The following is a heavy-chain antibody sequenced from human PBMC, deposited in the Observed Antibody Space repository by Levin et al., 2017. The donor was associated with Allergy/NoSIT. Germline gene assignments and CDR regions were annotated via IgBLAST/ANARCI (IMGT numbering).Heavy chain of an antibody. CDR2: IWYDGTNR. CDR1: GFTLSRYG. CDR3: ARDGSLTGHSDAFDV. V-gene: IGHV3-33*01. D-gene: IGHD3-9*01. J-gene: IGHJ3*01. Sequence: GGSLRLSCAASGFTLSRYGIHWVRQAPGKGLEWVAVIWYDGTNRYHADSVKGRFTISRDNSMETVDLEMNSLRVDDTAVYYCARDGSLTGHSDAFDVWGQGTVVTVSS.